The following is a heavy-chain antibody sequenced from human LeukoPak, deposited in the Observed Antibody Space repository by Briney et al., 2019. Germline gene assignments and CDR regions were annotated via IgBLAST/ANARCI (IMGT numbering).Heavy chain of an antibody. CDR3: AKHSSGYYPLDY. Sequence: GASVKVSCKASGGTFSSYAMSWVRQAPGKGLEWVSAISGSGGSTYYADSVKGRFTISRDNSKNTLYLQMNSLRAEDTAVYYCAKHSSGYYPLDYWGQGTLVTVSS. J-gene: IGHJ4*02. V-gene: IGHV3-23*01. CDR1: GGTFSSYA. CDR2: ISGSGGST. D-gene: IGHD3-22*01.